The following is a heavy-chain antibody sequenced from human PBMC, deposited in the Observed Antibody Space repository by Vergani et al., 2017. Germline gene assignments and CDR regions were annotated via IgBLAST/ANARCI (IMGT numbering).Heavy chain of an antibody. J-gene: IGHJ6*02. CDR3: ARAYYGSGSYYNYGMDV. D-gene: IGHD3-10*01. CDR2: ISAYNGNT. V-gene: IGHV1-18*01. CDR1: GFTFSSYW. Sequence: VQLVESGGGLVQPGGSLRLSCAASGFTFSSYWMSWVRQAPGKGLEWMGWISAYNGNTNYAQKLQGRVTMTTDTSTSTAYMELRSLRSDDTAVYYCARAYYGSGSYYNYGMDVWGQGTTVTVSS.